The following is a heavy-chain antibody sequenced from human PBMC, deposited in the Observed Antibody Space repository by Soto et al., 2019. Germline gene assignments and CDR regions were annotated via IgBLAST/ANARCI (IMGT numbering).Heavy chain of an antibody. Sequence: VASVKVSCKASGGTFSSYAISWVRQAPGQGLEWMGGIIPIFGTANYAQKFQGRVTITADESTSTAYMELSSLRSEDTAVYYCARAHPYYYDSPRSWQAFDYWGQGTLVTAPQ. D-gene: IGHD3-22*01. V-gene: IGHV1-69*13. J-gene: IGHJ4*02. CDR2: IIPIFGTA. CDR1: GGTFSSYA. CDR3: ARAHPYYYDSPRSWQAFDY.